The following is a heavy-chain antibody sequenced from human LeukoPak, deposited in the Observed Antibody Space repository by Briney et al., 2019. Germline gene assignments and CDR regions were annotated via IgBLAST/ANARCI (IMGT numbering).Heavy chain of an antibody. J-gene: IGHJ4*02. CDR3: AKDVGGGTYSFDY. Sequence: YAGSVKGRFTISRDNSKTALYLHINSLRPEDTAVYYCAKDVGGGTYSFDYWGQGSLVTVSS. V-gene: IGHV3-30*02. D-gene: IGHD1-26*01.